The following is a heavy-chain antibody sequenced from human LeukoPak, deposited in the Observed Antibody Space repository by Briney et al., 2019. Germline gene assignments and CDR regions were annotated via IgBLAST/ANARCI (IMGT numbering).Heavy chain of an antibody. J-gene: IGHJ4*02. CDR1: GFTFSSYA. CDR3: AKEFTGGWPFDS. V-gene: IGHV3-30-3*01. D-gene: IGHD6-19*01. CDR2: ISYDGSNK. Sequence: PGGSLRLSCAASGFTFSSYAMHWVRQAPGKGLEWVAVISYDGSNKYYADSVKGRFTISRDNSKNTLYLQMNRLRVEDTAIYYCAKEFTGGWPFDSWGQGTLVTVSS.